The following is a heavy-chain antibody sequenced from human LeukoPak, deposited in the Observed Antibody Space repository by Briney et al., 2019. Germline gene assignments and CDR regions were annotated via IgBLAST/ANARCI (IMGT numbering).Heavy chain of an antibody. Sequence: PSETLSLTCTVSGGSISSYYWSWIRQPPGKGLEWIGYIYNSGSTNYNPSLKSRVTISVDTSKNQFSLKLSSVTAADTAVYYCARVRSWYYFDYWGQGTLVTVSS. CDR1: GGSISSYY. CDR3: ARVRSWYYFDY. V-gene: IGHV4-59*01. CDR2: IYNSGST. J-gene: IGHJ4*02. D-gene: IGHD6-13*01.